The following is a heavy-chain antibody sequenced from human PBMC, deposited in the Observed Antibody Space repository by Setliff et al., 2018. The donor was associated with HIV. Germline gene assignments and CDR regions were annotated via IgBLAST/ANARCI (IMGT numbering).Heavy chain of an antibody. Sequence: ASVKVSCKASGYIFSTFGITWVRQAPGQGPEWMGWISGSNGNTNYAQKLQGRVTVTTDTSTSTAYMELRSLSSDDTAVYYCARGGVTVAGTSYYYGMDVWGQGTTVTVSS. J-gene: IGHJ6*02. D-gene: IGHD6-19*01. CDR1: GYIFSTFG. CDR2: ISGSNGNT. V-gene: IGHV1-18*01. CDR3: ARGGVTVAGTSYYYGMDV.